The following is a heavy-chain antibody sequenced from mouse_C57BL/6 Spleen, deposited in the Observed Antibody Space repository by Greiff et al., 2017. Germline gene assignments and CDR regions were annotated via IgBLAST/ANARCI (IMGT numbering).Heavy chain of an antibody. J-gene: IGHJ1*03. Sequence: EVKLVESGPELVKPGASVKISCKASGYSFTDYNMNWVKQSNGKSLEWIGVINPNYGTTSYNQKFKGKATLTVDQSSSTAYMQLNSLTSEDSAVYYCARCYYGSSYWYFDVWGTGTTVTVSS. CDR1: GYSFTDYN. D-gene: IGHD1-1*01. CDR3: ARCYYGSSYWYFDV. CDR2: INPNYGTT. V-gene: IGHV1-39*01.